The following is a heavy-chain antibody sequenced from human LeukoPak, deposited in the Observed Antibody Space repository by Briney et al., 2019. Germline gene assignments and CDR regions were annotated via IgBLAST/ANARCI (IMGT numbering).Heavy chain of an antibody. D-gene: IGHD2-15*01. Sequence: GGSLRLSCAASGFTFSSYAVSWVRQAPGKGLGWVSAISGSGGGTYYADSVKGRFTISRDNSKNTLYLQMNSLRAEDTAVYYCAKDLYCSGGSCSTHYYYYYGMDVWGQGTTVTVSS. CDR2: ISGSGGGT. V-gene: IGHV3-23*01. CDR3: AKDLYCSGGSCSTHYYYYYGMDV. CDR1: GFTFSSYA. J-gene: IGHJ6*02.